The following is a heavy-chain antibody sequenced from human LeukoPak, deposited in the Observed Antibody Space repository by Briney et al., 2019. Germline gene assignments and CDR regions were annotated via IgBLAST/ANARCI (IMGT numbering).Heavy chain of an antibody. CDR1: GFTFSSYD. Sequence: GGPVRLSCAASGFTFSSYDMHWVRQAPGKGLEWVALIWYDGSNKYYADSVKGRFTISRDNSRNTLYLQMNSLRAEDTAVYYCARDRSGTFDYWGQGTLVSASS. CDR2: IWYDGSNK. V-gene: IGHV3-33*01. CDR3: ARDRSGTFDY. J-gene: IGHJ4*02. D-gene: IGHD2-15*01.